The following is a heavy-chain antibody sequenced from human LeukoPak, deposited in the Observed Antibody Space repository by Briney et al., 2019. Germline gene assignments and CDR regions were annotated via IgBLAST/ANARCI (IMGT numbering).Heavy chain of an antibody. V-gene: IGHV4-61*10. J-gene: IGHJ4*02. Sequence: PSETLSLTCTVSGASLSSDTYYWTWIRQPAGEGVDWIDNIYYSQNNNYKPSLKSRVTISVHTSKNQLPLNLTSVTAADTAVYYCAGGNFYDSRGHPYHFHYWGQGTLVTVPS. CDR2: IYYSQNN. D-gene: IGHD3-22*01. CDR3: AGGNFYDSRGHPYHFHY. CDR1: GASLSSDTYY.